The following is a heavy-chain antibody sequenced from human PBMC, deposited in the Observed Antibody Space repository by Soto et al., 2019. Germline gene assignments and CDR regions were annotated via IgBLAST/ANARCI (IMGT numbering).Heavy chain of an antibody. CDR2: ISYDGSNK. Sequence: QVQLVESGGGVVQPGRSLRLSCAASGFTFSSYGMHWVRQAPGKGLEWVAVISYDGSNKYYADSVKGRFTISRDNSKNTLYLQMNSLRAEDTAVYYCAKAPSRITMIVVVTLPDHWGQGTLVTVSS. CDR1: GFTFSSYG. J-gene: IGHJ5*02. CDR3: AKAPSRITMIVVVTLPDH. V-gene: IGHV3-30*18. D-gene: IGHD3-22*01.